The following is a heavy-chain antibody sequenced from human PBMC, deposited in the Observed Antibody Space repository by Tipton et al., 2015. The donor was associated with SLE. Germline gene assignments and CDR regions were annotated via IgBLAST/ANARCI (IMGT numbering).Heavy chain of an antibody. CDR3: ASPLFLGYCSGRGCYPGC. CDR1: GFTFSNYE. CDR2: IRSTGTTM. J-gene: IGHJ4*02. Sequence: SLRLSCAASGFTFSNYEMNWVRQAPGKGLEWVSYIRSTGTTMYYADSVKGRFTISRDNANNTLYLQMNNLRAEDTAVYYCASPLFLGYCSGRGCYPGCWGQGTLVTVFS. D-gene: IGHD2-15*01. V-gene: IGHV3-48*03.